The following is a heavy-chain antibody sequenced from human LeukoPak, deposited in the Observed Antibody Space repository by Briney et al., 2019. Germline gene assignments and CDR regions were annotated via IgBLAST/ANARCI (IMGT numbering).Heavy chain of an antibody. CDR1: GFTLDSFA. J-gene: IGHJ4*02. Sequence: GGSLRLSCAVSGFTLDSFAMHWVRQAPGKGLEWVALIRHDETNEFYADGVQGRFTISRDTSKKIVDLQMNNLRAEDTALYYCAKEYTPSSPLGELVSWGQETLVTASS. D-gene: IGHD6-6*01. CDR3: AKEYTPSSPLGELVS. CDR2: IRHDETNE. V-gene: IGHV3-30*02.